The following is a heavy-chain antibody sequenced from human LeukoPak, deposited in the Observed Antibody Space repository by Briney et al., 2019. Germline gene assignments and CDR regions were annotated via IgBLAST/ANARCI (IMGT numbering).Heavy chain of an antibody. CDR1: GGTFSSYA. V-gene: IGHV1-69*05. Sequence: ASVKVSCKASGGTFSSYAISWVRQAPGQGLEWMGRIIPIFGTANYAQKFQGRVTITTDESTSTAYMELSSLRSEDTAVYYCARGNDFDLTYNWFDPWGQGTLVTVSS. CDR2: IIPIFGTA. CDR3: ARGNDFDLTYNWFDP. D-gene: IGHD3-3*01. J-gene: IGHJ5*02.